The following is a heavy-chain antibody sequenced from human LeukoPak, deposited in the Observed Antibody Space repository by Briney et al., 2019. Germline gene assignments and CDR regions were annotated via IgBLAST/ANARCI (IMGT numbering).Heavy chain of an antibody. V-gene: IGHV4-61*02. J-gene: IGHJ4*01. D-gene: IGHD3-3*01. Sequence: SETLSLTCTVSGGSISSGSYYWSWIRQPAGKGLEWIGRIYTSGSTNYNPSLKSRVTISVDTSKNQFSLKLSSVTAADTAVYYCARVPYYDFWRGSHDYWGQGTLVTVSS. CDR2: IYTSGST. CDR3: ARVPYYDFWRGSHDY. CDR1: GGSISSGSYY.